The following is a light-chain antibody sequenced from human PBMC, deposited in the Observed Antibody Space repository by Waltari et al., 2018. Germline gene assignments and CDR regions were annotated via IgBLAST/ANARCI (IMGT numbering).Light chain of an antibody. CDR3: QKRRNWPLT. CDR1: QSVDMY. Sequence: EIVLTQSPATLSLSPGERATLSCMASQSVDMYLAWYQQRPGQAPRLLIYDTSNRATNIPARFSGSGSETDFSLTISSLEPDDFAVYYCQKRRNWPLTFGGGTKVEIK. V-gene: IGKV3-11*01. CDR2: DTS. J-gene: IGKJ4*01.